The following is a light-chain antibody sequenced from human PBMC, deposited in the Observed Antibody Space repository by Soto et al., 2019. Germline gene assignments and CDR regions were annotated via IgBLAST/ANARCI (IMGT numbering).Light chain of an antibody. V-gene: IGKV3-15*01. CDR3: QQYNTGPST. CDR2: RAS. Sequence: EVLLTQPPDTLYVSPGERVTLACRASQRVXDKFGWYQQKPGQGPRILVYRASTRTLGIPARFSGSESGTEFTLTISSLQSEYFAIYYCQQYNTGPSTFGQGTRLEIK. J-gene: IGKJ5*01. CDR1: QRVXDK.